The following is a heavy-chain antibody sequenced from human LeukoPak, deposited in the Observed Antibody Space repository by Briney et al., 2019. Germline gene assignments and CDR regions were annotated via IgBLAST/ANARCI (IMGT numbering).Heavy chain of an antibody. CDR2: IFNTRTT. CDR3: VRDEDL. CDR1: GGSISNYY. J-gene: IGHJ5*02. V-gene: IGHV4-59*01. Sequence: SETLSLTCSVSGGSISNYYWSWIRQAPGKGLEWIGYIFNTRTTNYTPSLKSRVTISEDTSKKQFSLNLTYVTAADSAVYYCVRDEDLWGQGTLVIVSS.